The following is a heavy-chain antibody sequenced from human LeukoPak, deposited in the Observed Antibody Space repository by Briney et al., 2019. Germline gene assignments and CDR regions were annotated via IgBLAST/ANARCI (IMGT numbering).Heavy chain of an antibody. V-gene: IGHV3-48*01. Sequence: PGGSLRLSYAASGFTFSSYSMNWVRQAPGKGLEWVSYISSSSSTIYYADSVKGRFAISRDDSKNTLYLQMNSLRAEDTAVYYCARDPDYGGSYCDNWGQGTLVIVSS. CDR1: GFTFSSYS. D-gene: IGHD4-23*01. CDR2: ISSSSSTI. CDR3: ARDPDYGGSYCDN. J-gene: IGHJ4*02.